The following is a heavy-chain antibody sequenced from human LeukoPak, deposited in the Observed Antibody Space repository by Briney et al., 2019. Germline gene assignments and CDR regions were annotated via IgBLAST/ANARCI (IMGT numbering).Heavy chain of an antibody. J-gene: IGHJ4*02. CDR1: GYTLTELS. D-gene: IGHD3-22*01. CDR3: ARSSSRLDDSSGYYRRDFDY. Sequence: ASVKVSCKVSGYTLTELSMHWVRQAPGKGLEWMGGFDPEDGETIYAQKFQGRVTMTRDTFISTAYMELSRLRSDDTAVYYCARSSSRLDDSSGYYRRDFDYWGQGTLVTVSS. CDR2: FDPEDGET. V-gene: IGHV1-24*01.